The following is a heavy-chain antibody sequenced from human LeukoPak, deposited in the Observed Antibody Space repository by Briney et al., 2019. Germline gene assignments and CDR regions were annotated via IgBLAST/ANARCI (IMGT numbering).Heavy chain of an antibody. CDR3: ARVVVVTSTSHFDL. J-gene: IGHJ2*01. D-gene: IGHD2-15*01. CDR1: GGSISSYY. Sequence: PSDTLSLTCTVSGGSISSYYGSWIRQPPGKGLEWIGHIYYSGSTNFNPSLKSRVTISVDTSKIQFSLKLSSVTAADTAVYYCARVVVVTSTSHFDLWGRGTLVTVSS. CDR2: IYYSGST. V-gene: IGHV4-59*07.